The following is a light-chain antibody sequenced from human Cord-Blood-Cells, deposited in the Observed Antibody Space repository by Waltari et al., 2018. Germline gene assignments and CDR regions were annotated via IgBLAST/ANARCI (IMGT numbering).Light chain of an antibody. J-gene: IGKJ1*01. CDR3: QQYNNWPPWT. CDR1: QSVSSN. V-gene: IGKV3-15*01. CDR2: GAS. Sequence: EIVMTQSPATLSVSPGERATLSCRASQSVSSNLAWYQQKPGQAPRLLIYGASTRATGIPARFSGSGPGTEFTLTISSLQSEDFAVYYCQQYNNWPPWTFGQGP.